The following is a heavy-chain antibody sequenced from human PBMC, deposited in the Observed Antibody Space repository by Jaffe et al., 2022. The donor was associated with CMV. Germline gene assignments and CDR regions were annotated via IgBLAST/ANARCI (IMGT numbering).Heavy chain of an antibody. Sequence: EVQLLESGGGLVQPGGSLRLSCAASGFTFSSYAMSWVRQAPGKGLEWVSAIRDSGDNTYYADSVKGRFTISRDNSKNTLYLQMNILRGEDTAVYFCAKGARGGYDYWGQGTLVTVSS. D-gene: IGHD5-18*01. CDR2: IRDSGDNT. V-gene: IGHV3-23*01. CDR1: GFTFSSYA. J-gene: IGHJ4*02. CDR3: AKGARGGYDY.